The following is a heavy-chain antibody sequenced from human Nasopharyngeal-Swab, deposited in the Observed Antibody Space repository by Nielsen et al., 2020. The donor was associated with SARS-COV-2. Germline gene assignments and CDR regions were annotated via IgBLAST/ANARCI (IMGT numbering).Heavy chain of an antibody. CDR1: GFTFSSYA. CDR2: ISGSGGST. V-gene: IGHV3-23*01. CDR3: AKAVAPSSS. Sequence: GESLKISCADSGFTFSSYAMSWVRQAPGKGLEWVSAISGSGGSTYYADSVKGRFTISRDNSKNTLYLQMNSLRAEDTAVYYCAKAVAPSSSWGQGTLVTVSS. J-gene: IGHJ5*02. D-gene: IGHD6-6*01.